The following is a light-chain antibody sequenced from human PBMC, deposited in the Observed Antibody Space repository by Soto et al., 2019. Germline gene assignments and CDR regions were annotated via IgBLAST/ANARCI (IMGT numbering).Light chain of an antibody. CDR3: QQYHDWPIT. CDR2: GAS. J-gene: IGKJ5*01. V-gene: IGKV3-15*01. Sequence: EIVMTQSPATLSVSPGERATLSCRASQSLSSNLAWYQQKPGQAPRLLIYGASTRATGIPVRFSGTGSGTEFTLTLSSLQSEDFAVYYCQQYHDWPITFGQGTRLENK. CDR1: QSLSSN.